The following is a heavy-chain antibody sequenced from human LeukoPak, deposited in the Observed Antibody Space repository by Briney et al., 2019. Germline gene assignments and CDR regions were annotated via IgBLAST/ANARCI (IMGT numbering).Heavy chain of an antibody. Sequence: ASVKVSCKASGYTFTSYYMHWVRQAPGQGLEGMGIINPSGNSTNYAQNFQGRVTMTRDTSTSTVYMDLSSLRSEDSAVYYCARDSSKGRVVTPWGQGTLVTVPS. CDR3: ARDSSKGRVVTP. D-gene: IGHD4-23*01. CDR2: INPSGNST. J-gene: IGHJ5*02. V-gene: IGHV1-46*03. CDR1: GYTFTSYY.